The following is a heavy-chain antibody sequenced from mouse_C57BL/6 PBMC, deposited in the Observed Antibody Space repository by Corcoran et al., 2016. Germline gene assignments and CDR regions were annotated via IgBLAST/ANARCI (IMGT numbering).Heavy chain of an antibody. Sequence: QIQLVQPGPELKKPGETVQISCKASGYNFTTYGMSWVKQAPGKGLKGMGWINTYSGVPTYADDFKGRFAFSLETSASTAYLQINNLKNEDTATDFCARRDYYGRSLFDYWGQGTTLTVSS. CDR2: INTYSGVP. D-gene: IGHD1-1*01. CDR1: GYNFTTYG. J-gene: IGHJ2*01. CDR3: ARRDYYGRSLFDY. V-gene: IGHV9-3*01.